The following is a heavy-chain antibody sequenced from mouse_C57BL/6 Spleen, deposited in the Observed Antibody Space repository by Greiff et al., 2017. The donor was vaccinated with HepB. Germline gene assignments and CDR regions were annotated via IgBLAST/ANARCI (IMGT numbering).Heavy chain of an antibody. CDR3: ARDLGYPWFAY. CDR2: ISDGGSYT. D-gene: IGHD2-2*01. Sequence: EVQVVESGGGLVKPGGSLKLSCAASGFTFSSYAMSWVRQTPEKRLEWVATISDGGSYTYYPDNVKGRFTISRDNAKNNLYLQMSHLKSEDTAMYYCARDLGYPWFAYWGQGTLVTVSA. CDR1: GFTFSSYA. J-gene: IGHJ3*01. V-gene: IGHV5-4*01.